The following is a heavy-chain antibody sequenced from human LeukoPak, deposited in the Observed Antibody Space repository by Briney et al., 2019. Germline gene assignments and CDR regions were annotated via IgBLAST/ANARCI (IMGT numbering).Heavy chain of an antibody. V-gene: IGHV3-30-3*01. CDR3: ARGMGGALVRGIILGY. CDR1: GFTFSTSA. J-gene: IGHJ4*02. CDR2: ISFDGSNK. Sequence: GRSLRLSCATSGFTFSTSAVHWVRQAPGKGLEWVALISFDGSNKYYADSVKGRFIISRDNSKNTLYLQMNSLKTEDTAVYYCARGMGGALVRGIILGYWGRGTLVTVSS. D-gene: IGHD3-10*01.